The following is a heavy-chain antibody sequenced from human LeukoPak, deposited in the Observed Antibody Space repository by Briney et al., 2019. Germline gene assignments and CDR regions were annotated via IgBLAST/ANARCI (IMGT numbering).Heavy chain of an antibody. J-gene: IGHJ4*02. CDR2: FKGKTDDGTP. V-gene: IGHV3-15*01. D-gene: IGHD6-13*01. CDR3: TTGLRAADTN. Sequence: GGSLTLSCAASGFTLSITWASWVRHAPGRGREWVGCFKGKTDDGTPNYSAPVTSRFTISRDDSKNTLYLQMNSLKAEDTAVYYCTTGLRAADTNWGLGTLVTVSA. CDR1: GFTLSITW.